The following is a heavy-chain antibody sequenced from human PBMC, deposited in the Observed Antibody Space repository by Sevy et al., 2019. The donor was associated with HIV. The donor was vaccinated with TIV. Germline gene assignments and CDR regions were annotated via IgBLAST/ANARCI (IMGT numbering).Heavy chain of an antibody. CDR1: GFTFSSYG. D-gene: IGHD2-2*01. Sequence: GGSLRLSCAASGFTFSSYGMHWVRQAPGKGLEWVAFIRYDGSNKYYADSVKGRFTISRDNSKNKLYLQMNSLRAEDTAVYYCAKDLCSSTSCYVYYYYYGMDVWGQGTTVTVSS. J-gene: IGHJ6*02. V-gene: IGHV3-30*02. CDR3: AKDLCSSTSCYVYYYYYGMDV. CDR2: IRYDGSNK.